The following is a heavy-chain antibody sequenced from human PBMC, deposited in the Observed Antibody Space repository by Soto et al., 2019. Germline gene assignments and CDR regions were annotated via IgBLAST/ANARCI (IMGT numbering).Heavy chain of an antibody. V-gene: IGHV6-1*01. CDR3: ATVGRIAVAFDI. D-gene: IGHD2-21*01. J-gene: IGHJ3*02. CDR1: GDSVSSNTVL. Sequence: PSQTLSLTCAISGDSVSSNTVLWNWIRQSPSRGLEWLGRTYYRSKWYNDYAVSVKSRITINPDTSKNQFSLQLNSVTPEDTGVYYCATVGRIAVAFDIWGQGTMVTVSS. CDR2: TYYRSKWYN.